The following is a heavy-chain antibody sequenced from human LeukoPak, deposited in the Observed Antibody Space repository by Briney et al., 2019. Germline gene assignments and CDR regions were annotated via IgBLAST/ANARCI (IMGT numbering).Heavy chain of an antibody. CDR2: IHYSGTT. D-gene: IGHD3/OR15-3a*01. V-gene: IGHV4-59*01. Sequence: SETLSLTCTVSGGSISPYYWTWIRQSPGKGLEWIGYIHYSGTTNYNPSLESRVTMSVDTSKNQFSLKVTSVTAADTAVYYCARQTGSGLFILPGGQGTLVTVSS. CDR1: GGSISPYY. CDR3: ARQTGSGLFILP. J-gene: IGHJ4*02.